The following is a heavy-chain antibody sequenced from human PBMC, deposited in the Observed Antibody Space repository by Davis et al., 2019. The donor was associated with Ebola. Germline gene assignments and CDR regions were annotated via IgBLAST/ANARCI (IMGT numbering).Heavy chain of an antibody. CDR2: IYHSGST. D-gene: IGHD5-24*01. CDR3: ARDRGWLQPNYFDY. J-gene: IGHJ4*02. Sequence: SETLSLTCAVSGGSISSSNWWSWVRQPPGKGLEWIGEIYHSGSTNYNPSLKNRVTISVDKSKNQFSLKLSSVTAADTAVYYCARDRGWLQPNYFDYWGQGTLVTVSS. V-gene: IGHV4-4*02. CDR1: GGSISSSNW.